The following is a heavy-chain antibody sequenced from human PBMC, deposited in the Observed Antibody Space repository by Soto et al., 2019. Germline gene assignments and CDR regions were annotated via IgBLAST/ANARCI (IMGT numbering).Heavy chain of an antibody. CDR3: ARQKADNWNARSDFDY. D-gene: IGHD1-20*01. CDR1: GGSISSYY. J-gene: IGHJ4*02. CDR2: IYYSGST. V-gene: IGHV4-59*08. Sequence: SETLSLTCTVSGGSISSYYWSWIRQPPGKGLEWIGYIYYSGSTNYNPSLKSRVTISVDTSKNQFSLKLSSVTAADTAVYYCARQKADNWNARSDFDYWGQGTLVTVSS.